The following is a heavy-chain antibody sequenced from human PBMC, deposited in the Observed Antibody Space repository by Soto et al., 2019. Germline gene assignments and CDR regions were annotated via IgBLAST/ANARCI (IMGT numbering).Heavy chain of an antibody. V-gene: IGHV1-8*01. CDR3: SSAGVTDFDY. CDR2: MNPNSGNT. D-gene: IGHD5-18*01. J-gene: IGHJ4*02. CDR1: GYTFTSYD. Sequence: ASVKVSCKASGYTFTSYDINWVRQATGQGLEWMGWMNPNSGNTGYAQKFQGRVTMTRNTSISTAYMELSSLRSEDTAGYAGSSAGVTDFDYWGQGTLVTVSS.